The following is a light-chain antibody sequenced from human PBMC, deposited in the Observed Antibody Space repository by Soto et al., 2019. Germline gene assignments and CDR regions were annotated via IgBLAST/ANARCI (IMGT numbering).Light chain of an antibody. CDR1: QSISSF. V-gene: IGKV1-39*01. Sequence: DIQMTQSPSSLSAPVGDRVTIACPASQSISSFLSWYQQKPGKAPKLLIYAASSLQSGVPSRFSGSGSGTDDTLTISSLQREDFANYYCQQSYSTPRTFGQGTKLEIK. CDR3: QQSYSTPRT. J-gene: IGKJ2*01. CDR2: AAS.